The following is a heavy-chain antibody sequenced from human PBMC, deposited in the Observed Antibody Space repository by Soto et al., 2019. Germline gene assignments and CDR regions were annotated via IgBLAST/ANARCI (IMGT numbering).Heavy chain of an antibody. J-gene: IGHJ6*02. V-gene: IGHV1-69*13. CDR1: GGTFSSYA. D-gene: IGHD3-3*01. CDR3: ARVRVPYYDFWSGYWPFTTYYYYYGMDV. Sequence: EASVKVSCKASGGTFSSYAISWVRQAPGQGLEWMGGIIPIFGTANYAQKFQGRVTITADESTSTAYMELSSLGSEDTAVYYCARVRVPYYDFWSGYWPFTTYYYYYGMDVWGQGTTVTVSS. CDR2: IIPIFGTA.